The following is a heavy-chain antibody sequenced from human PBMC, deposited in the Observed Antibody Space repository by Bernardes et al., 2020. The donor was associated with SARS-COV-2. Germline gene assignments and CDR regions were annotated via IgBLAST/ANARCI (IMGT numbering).Heavy chain of an antibody. V-gene: IGHV3-23*01. CDR3: AKDLSRGSGEGMDV. CDR2: ISGSGGST. Sequence: GGSLRLSCAASGFTFSSYAMSWVRQAPGKGLEWVSAISGSGGSTYYADSVKGRFTISRDNSKNTLYLQMNSLRAEDTAVYYCAKDLSRGSGEGMDVWGQGTTVTVSS. D-gene: IGHD3-16*01. J-gene: IGHJ6*02. CDR1: GFTFSSYA.